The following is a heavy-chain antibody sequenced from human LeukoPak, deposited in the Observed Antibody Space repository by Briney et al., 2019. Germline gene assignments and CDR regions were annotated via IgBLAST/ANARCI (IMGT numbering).Heavy chain of an antibody. D-gene: IGHD6-13*01. Sequence: GRSLRLSCAASGFTFDDYAMHWVRQAPGKGLEWDSGISWNSGSIGYADSVKGRFTISRDNAKNSLYLQMNSLRAEDTALYYCAKDLAAATPYGMDVWGQGTTVTVSS. CDR2: ISWNSGSI. V-gene: IGHV3-9*01. CDR1: GFTFDDYA. J-gene: IGHJ6*02. CDR3: AKDLAAATPYGMDV.